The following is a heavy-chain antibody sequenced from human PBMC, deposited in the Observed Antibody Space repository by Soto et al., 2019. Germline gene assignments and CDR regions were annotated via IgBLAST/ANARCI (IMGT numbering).Heavy chain of an antibody. D-gene: IGHD2-2*01. Sequence: GGSLRLSCAASGFTFSSYSMNWVRQAPGKGLEWVSYISSSSSTIYYADSVKGRFTISRDNAKNSLYLQMNNLRAEDTAVYYCAREYCSSTSCLNWLEPWGKGTLVTVSS. J-gene: IGHJ5*02. CDR1: GFTFSSYS. V-gene: IGHV3-48*01. CDR3: AREYCSSTSCLNWLEP. CDR2: ISSSSSTI.